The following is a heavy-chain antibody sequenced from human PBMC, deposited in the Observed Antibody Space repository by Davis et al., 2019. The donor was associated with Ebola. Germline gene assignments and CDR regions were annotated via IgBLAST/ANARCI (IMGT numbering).Heavy chain of an antibody. CDR2: ISYDGSNK. D-gene: IGHD6-13*01. CDR1: GFTFSSYA. CDR3: ARDPHEGQQLAVDY. J-gene: IGHJ4*02. V-gene: IGHV3-30-3*01. Sequence: PGGSLRLSCAASGFTFSSYAMHWVRQAPGKGLEWVAVISYDGSNKYYADSVKGRFTISRDNSKNTLYLQMNSLRAEDTAVYYCARDPHEGQQLAVDYWGQGTLVTVSS.